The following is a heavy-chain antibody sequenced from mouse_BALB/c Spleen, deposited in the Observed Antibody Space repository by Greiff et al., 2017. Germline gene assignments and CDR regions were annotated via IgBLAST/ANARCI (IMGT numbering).Heavy chain of an antibody. J-gene: IGHJ2*01. Sequence: EVKLMESGGGLVQPGGSLRLSCATSGFTFTDYYMSWVRQPPGKALEWLGFIRNKANGYTTEYSASVKGRFTISRDNSQSILYLQMNTLRAEDSATYYCARRGLGYYFDYWGQGTTLTVSS. V-gene: IGHV7-3*02. CDR1: GFTFTDYY. CDR2: IRNKANGYTT. CDR3: ARRGLGYYFDY. D-gene: IGHD3-3*01.